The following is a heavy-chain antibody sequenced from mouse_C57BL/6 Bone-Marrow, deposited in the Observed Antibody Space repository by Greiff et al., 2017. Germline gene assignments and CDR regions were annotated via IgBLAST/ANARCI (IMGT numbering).Heavy chain of an antibody. V-gene: IGHV1-50*01. J-gene: IGHJ3*01. D-gene: IGHD1-1*01. CDR2: IDPSDSYT. Sequence: QVQLQQPGAELVKPGASVKLSCKASGYTFTSYWMQWVKQRPGQGLEWIGEIDPSDSYTNYNQKFKGKATLTVDTSSSTAYMQLSSLTSEDSAVYYGATPHDYGSRGSPLWFAYWGQGTLVTVAA. CDR1: GYTFTSYW. CDR3: ATPHDYGSRGSPLWFAY.